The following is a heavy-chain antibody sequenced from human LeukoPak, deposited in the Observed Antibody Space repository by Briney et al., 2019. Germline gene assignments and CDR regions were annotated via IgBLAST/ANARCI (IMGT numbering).Heavy chain of an antibody. V-gene: IGHV3-30-3*01. D-gene: IGHD2/OR15-2a*01. CDR2: ISYDGSNK. CDR1: GFTFSSYA. J-gene: IGHJ4*02. CDR3: ARDEGTFYFDY. Sequence: GGSLRLSCAASGFTFSSYAMHWVRQAPGKGLEWVAVISYDGSNKYYADSVKGRFTISRDNSKNTLYLQMNSLRAEDTAVYYCARDEGTFYFDYWGQGILVTVSS.